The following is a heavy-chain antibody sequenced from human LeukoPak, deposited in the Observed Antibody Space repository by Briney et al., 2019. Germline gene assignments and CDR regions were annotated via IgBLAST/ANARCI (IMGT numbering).Heavy chain of an antibody. Sequence: SETLSLTCAVYGGSFSGYYWSWIRQPPGKGLEWIGEINHRGSTNYNPSLKSRVTISVDTSKNQFSLKLSSVTAADTAVYYCARGREYCSGGSCYSSYYYYYYYMDVWGKGTTVTVSS. D-gene: IGHD2-15*01. CDR2: INHRGST. CDR1: GGSFSGYY. V-gene: IGHV4-34*01. CDR3: ARGREYCSGGSCYSSYYYYYYYMDV. J-gene: IGHJ6*03.